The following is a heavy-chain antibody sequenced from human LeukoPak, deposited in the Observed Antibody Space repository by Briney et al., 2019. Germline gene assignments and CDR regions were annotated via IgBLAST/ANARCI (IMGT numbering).Heavy chain of an antibody. J-gene: IGHJ4*02. CDR1: GFTFSSYA. CDR2: ISGSGGST. D-gene: IGHD3-22*01. V-gene: IGHV3-23*01. CDR3: AKEFTMIVVVINPFDY. Sequence: GGSLRLSCAASGFTFSSYAMSWVRQAPGKGLEWVSAISGSGGSTYYADSVKGRFTISRDNSKNTLYLQMNSLRAEDTAVYYCAKEFTMIVVVINPFDYWGQGTLVTVSS.